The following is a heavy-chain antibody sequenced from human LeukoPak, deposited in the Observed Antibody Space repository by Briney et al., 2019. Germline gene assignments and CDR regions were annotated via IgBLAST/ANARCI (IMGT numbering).Heavy chain of an antibody. Sequence: ASVKVSCKVSGYTLTELSMHWVRQAPGKGLEWMGGFDPEDGETIYAQKFQGRVTMTEDTSTDTAYMELSSLGSEDTAVYYCATGYSGTNLDFDYWGQGPLATASS. J-gene: IGHJ4*02. CDR2: FDPEDGET. D-gene: IGHD1-26*01. V-gene: IGHV1-24*01. CDR3: ATGYSGTNLDFDY. CDR1: GYTLTELS.